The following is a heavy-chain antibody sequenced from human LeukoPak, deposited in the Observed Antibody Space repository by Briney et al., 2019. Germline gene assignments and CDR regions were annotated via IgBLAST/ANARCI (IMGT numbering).Heavy chain of an antibody. CDR1: GGTFSSYA. D-gene: IGHD3-22*01. J-gene: IGHJ5*02. V-gene: IGHV1-69*06. CDR3: ARLSKNYYDSSGSEGGNWFDP. CDR2: IIPIFGTA. Sequence: PVASVKVSCKASGGTFSSYASSWVRQAPGQGLEWMGGIIPIFGTANYAQKFQGRVTITADKSTSTAYMELSSLRSEDTAVYYCARLSKNYYDSSGSEGGNWFDPWGQGTLVTVSS.